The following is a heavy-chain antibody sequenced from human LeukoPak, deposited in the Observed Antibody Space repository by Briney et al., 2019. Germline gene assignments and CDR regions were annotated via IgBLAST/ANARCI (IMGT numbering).Heavy chain of an antibody. V-gene: IGHV3-23*01. CDR1: GFTFSSYA. D-gene: IGHD6-13*01. CDR3: AKRYSSSWYYFDY. CDR2: ISGSGGRT. Sequence: GGSLRLSCAASGFTFSSYAMSWVRQAPGKGLEWASAISGSGGRTYYADSVKGRFTISRDNSKNTLYLQMNSLRAEDTAVYYCAKRYSSSWYYFDYWGQGTLVTVSS. J-gene: IGHJ4*02.